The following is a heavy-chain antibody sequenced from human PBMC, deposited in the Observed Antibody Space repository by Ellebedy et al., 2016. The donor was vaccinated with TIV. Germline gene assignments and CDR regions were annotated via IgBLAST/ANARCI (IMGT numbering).Heavy chain of an antibody. CDR2: IYHSGST. D-gene: IGHD4-11*01. Sequence: SETLSLXCAVSGGSISSSNWWSWVRQPPGKGLEWIGEIYHSGSTNYNPSLKSRVTISVDTSKNQFSLKLSSVTAADTAVYYCARPHSTVTSSDAFDIWGQGTMVTVSS. J-gene: IGHJ3*02. CDR3: ARPHSTVTSSDAFDI. CDR1: GGSISSSNW. V-gene: IGHV4-4*02.